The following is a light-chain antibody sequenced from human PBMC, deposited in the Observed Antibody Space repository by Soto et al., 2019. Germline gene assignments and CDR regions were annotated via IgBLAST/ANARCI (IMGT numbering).Light chain of an antibody. CDR2: GNS. V-gene: IGLV1-40*01. CDR1: NSNIGAGYD. Sequence: QAVVTQPPSVSGAPGQRVTISCTGSNSNIGAGYDVHWYQQLPGTAPKLLIYGNSNRPSGVPDRFSGSKSGTSASLAITGLQAEDEADYYCQSYDSSLPVVFGGGTKVTVL. J-gene: IGLJ2*01. CDR3: QSYDSSLPVV.